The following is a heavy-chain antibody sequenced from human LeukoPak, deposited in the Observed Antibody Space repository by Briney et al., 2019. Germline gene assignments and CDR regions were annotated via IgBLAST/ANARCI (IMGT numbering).Heavy chain of an antibody. CDR1: GYPISSGYF. J-gene: IGHJ6*03. D-gene: IGHD5-12*01. CDR3: ARVATTPYYYMDV. Sequence: SSETLSLTCTVSGYPISSGYFWGGIRQPQGEGLEWMGTIYHSGSTYYNPSLKSRVTISVDTSKNQFSLKLNAVTAADTAVYYCARVATTPYYYMDVWGKGTTVTISS. V-gene: IGHV4-38-2*02. CDR2: IYHSGST.